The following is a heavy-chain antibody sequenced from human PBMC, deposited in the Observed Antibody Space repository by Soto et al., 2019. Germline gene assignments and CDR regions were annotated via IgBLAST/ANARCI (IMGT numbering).Heavy chain of an antibody. J-gene: IGHJ6*02. CDR1: GFTFSSYG. CDR2: ICYDGSNK. Sequence: QVQLVESGGGVVQPGRSLRLSCAASGFTFSSYGMHWVRQAPGKGLAWVAVICYDGSNKYYADSVKGRFTISRDNSKNTLYLQMNSLRAEDTAVYYCARDWRVVAGPPGSRYYYGMDVWCQGTTVTVSS. CDR3: ARDWRVVAGPPGSRYYYGMDV. V-gene: IGHV3-33*01. D-gene: IGHD6-19*01.